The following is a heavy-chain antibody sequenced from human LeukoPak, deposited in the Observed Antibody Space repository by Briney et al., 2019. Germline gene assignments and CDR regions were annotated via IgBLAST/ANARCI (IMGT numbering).Heavy chain of an antibody. J-gene: IGHJ3*02. CDR3: ARDSHYYDSSGFPHDVFDI. CDR1: GFTFSNYE. D-gene: IGHD3-22*01. Sequence: GGSLRLSCTASGFTFSNYEMSWVRQAPGKGLEWVSSISSGAPTVYYVDSVRGRFTVSRDNTKNSMYLQMNSLRAEDTALYFCARDSHYYDSSGFPHDVFDIWGQGTMVTVSS. CDR2: ISSGAPTV. V-gene: IGHV3-48*03.